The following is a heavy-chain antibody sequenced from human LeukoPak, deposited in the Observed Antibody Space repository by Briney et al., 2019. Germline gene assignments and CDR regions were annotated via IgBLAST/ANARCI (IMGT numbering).Heavy chain of an antibody. Sequence: ASVKVSCKASGYTFTSYYMHWVRQAPGQGLEWMGIINPSGGSTSYAQKFQGRVTMTRDTSTNTVYMELSSLRSEDTAVYYCARGSAHFDWLPHPIYYFDYWGQGTLVTVSS. CDR1: GYTFTSYY. CDR3: ARGSAHFDWLPHPIYYFDY. CDR2: INPSGGST. D-gene: IGHD3-9*01. V-gene: IGHV1-46*01. J-gene: IGHJ4*02.